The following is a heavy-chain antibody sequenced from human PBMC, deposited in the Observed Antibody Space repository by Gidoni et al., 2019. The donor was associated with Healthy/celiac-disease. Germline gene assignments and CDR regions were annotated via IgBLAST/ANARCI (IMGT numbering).Heavy chain of an antibody. CDR2: INPSGGST. CDR1: GYTFTSYY. D-gene: IGHD2-15*01. V-gene: IGHV1-46*01. Sequence: QVQLVQSGAEVKKPGASVKVSCKASGYTFTSYYMHWVRQAPGQGLEWMGIINPSGGSTSYAQKFQGRVTMTRDTSTSTVYMELSSLRSEDTAVYYCARGGDIVVVVAATPFDYWGQGTLVTVSS. J-gene: IGHJ4*02. CDR3: ARGGDIVVVVAATPFDY.